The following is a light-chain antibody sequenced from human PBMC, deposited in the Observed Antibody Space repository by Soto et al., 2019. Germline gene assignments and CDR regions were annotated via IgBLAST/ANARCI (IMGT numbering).Light chain of an antibody. CDR3: QQYDNLPLT. J-gene: IGKJ4*01. CDR2: DAS. Sequence: DIQMTQSPSSLSASVGDRVTITCQASQDISNYLHWYQQKPGKAPQLLIYDASNLETGVPSRFSGSGSGTDFTFTISSLQPEDIATYDCQQYDNLPLTFGGGTKVEIK. CDR1: QDISNY. V-gene: IGKV1-33*01.